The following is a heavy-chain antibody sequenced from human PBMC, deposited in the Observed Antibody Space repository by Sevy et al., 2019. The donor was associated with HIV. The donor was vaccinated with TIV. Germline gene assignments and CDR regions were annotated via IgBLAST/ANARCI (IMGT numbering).Heavy chain of an antibody. CDR2: ISAYNGNT. V-gene: IGHV1-18*04. D-gene: IGHD2-15*01. CDR1: GYTFTRYG. J-gene: IGHJ4*02. Sequence: ASVKVSCKASGYTFTRYGISWVRQAPGQGLEWMGWISAYNGNTNYAQKLQGRVTMTTDTSTSTAYMELRSLRSDDTAVYYCARAEKKKFVVVVAATDYWGQGTLVTVSS. CDR3: ARAEKKKFVVVVAATDY.